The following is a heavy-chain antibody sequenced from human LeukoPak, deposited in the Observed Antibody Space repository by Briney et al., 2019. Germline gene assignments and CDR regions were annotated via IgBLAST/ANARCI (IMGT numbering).Heavy chain of an antibody. CDR1: GYILTGYN. CDR2: VNPNSGGT. J-gene: IGHJ4*02. V-gene: IGHV1-2*02. Sequence: ASVKVSCKGSGYILTGYNIHWVRQARGQGLEWMGWVNPNSGGTKYAQKFQGRVTMSRDTSTTTAYMEMKSLTSDDTAVYYCAREMETDYSSVFDSWGQGALVTVSS. CDR3: AREMETDYSSVFDS. D-gene: IGHD6-19*01.